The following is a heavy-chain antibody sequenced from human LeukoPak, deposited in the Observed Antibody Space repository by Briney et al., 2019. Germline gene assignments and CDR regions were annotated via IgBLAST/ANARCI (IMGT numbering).Heavy chain of an antibody. J-gene: IGHJ4*02. CDR1: GFTVSTNY. CDR3: TKAGPNYFDY. V-gene: IGHV3-23*01. Sequence: GGSLRLSCAASGFTVSTNYMSWVRQAPGKGLEWVSAISGSGGSTYHADSVKGRFTISRDNSKNTLYLQMNSLRADDTAVYYCTKAGPNYFDYWGQGTLVTVSS. CDR2: ISGSGGST.